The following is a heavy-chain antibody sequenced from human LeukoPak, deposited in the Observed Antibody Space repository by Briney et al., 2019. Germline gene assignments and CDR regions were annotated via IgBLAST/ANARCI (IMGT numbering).Heavy chain of an antibody. CDR1: GFTFSSFT. D-gene: IGHD3-9*01. J-gene: IGHJ4*02. CDR2: ISGDTTYI. CDR3: AKRGVTGYKEAFDY. Sequence: PGGSLRLSCAASGFTFSSFTMHWVRQIPGERPEWVSSISGDTTYIYYADSIKGRFTISRDNTNTSLFLQMNSLRAEDTAVYYCAKRGVTGYKEAFDYWGQGTLVTVSS. V-gene: IGHV3-21*04.